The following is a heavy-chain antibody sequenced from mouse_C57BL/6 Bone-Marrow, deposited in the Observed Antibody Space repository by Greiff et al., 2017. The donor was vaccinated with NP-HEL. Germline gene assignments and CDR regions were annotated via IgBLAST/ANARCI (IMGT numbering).Heavy chain of an antibody. CDR3: ARWGWDGAY. V-gene: IGHV1-81*01. D-gene: IGHD4-1*01. CDR1: GYTFTSYG. Sequence: VQLQQSGAELARPGASVKLSCKASGYTFTSYGISWVKQRPGQGLEWIGEIYPRSGNTYYNEKFKGKATLTADKSSSTAYMELRSLTSEDSAVYFCARWGWDGAYWGQGTLVTVSA. J-gene: IGHJ3*01. CDR2: IYPRSGNT.